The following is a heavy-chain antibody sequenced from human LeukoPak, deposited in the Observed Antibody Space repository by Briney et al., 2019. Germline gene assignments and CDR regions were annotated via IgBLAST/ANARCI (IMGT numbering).Heavy chain of an antibody. CDR2: INPNSGGT. V-gene: IGHV1-2*02. Sequence: ASVKVSCKASGYTFTGYYMHWVRQAPGQGLEWMGWINPNSGGTNYAQKFQGRVTMTRDTSISTAYMELSRLRSDDTAVYYCARPRQGREDSPIDYWGQGTLVTVSS. CDR3: ARPRQGREDSPIDY. CDR1: GYTFTGYY. D-gene: IGHD6-6*01. J-gene: IGHJ4*02.